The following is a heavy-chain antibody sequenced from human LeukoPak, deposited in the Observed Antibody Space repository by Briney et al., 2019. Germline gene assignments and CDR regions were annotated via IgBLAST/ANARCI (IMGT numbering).Heavy chain of an antibody. V-gene: IGHV4-61*01. D-gene: IGHD4-11*01. CDR1: GGSVNSGSYF. CDR3: ATDYSNFYGMDV. Sequence: PSETLSLTCTVSGGSVNSGSYFWSWFRQPPGKRLEWIGYIQNSATTNYNPSLESRVAIFVDSSKDQFSLRVTSVTAADTAVYYCATDYSNFYGMDVWGQGTTVTVS. J-gene: IGHJ6*02. CDR2: IQNSATT.